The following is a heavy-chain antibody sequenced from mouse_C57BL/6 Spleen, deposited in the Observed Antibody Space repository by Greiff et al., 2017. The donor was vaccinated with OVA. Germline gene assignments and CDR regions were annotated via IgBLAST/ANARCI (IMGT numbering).Heavy chain of an antibody. J-gene: IGHJ3*01. CDR3: ARYYGSSPAWFAY. Sequence: EVQLKESGGGLVKPGGSLKLSCAASGFTFSSYAMSWVRQTPEKRLEWVATISDGGSYTYYPDNVKGRFTISRDNAKNNLYLQMSHLKSEDTAMYYCARYYGSSPAWFAYWGQGTLVTVSA. CDR2: ISDGGSYT. V-gene: IGHV5-4*01. CDR1: GFTFSSYA. D-gene: IGHD1-1*01.